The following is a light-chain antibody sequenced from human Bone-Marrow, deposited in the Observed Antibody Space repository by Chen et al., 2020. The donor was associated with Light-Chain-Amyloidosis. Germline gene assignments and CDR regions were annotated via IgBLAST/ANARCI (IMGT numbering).Light chain of an antibody. V-gene: IGKV4-1*01. CDR3: QQYFISPST. CDR1: QSLLYNSNNKNY. CDR2: WAS. J-gene: IGKJ1*01. Sequence: DIVMTQSPDSLAVSLGERATIGCKSSQSLLYNSNNKNYLAWYQQKPGQPPKVLIYWASAGESGVPDRFSGSGSGSDFTLTISSLQAEDVAVYYRQQYFISPSTFGQGTKVEVK.